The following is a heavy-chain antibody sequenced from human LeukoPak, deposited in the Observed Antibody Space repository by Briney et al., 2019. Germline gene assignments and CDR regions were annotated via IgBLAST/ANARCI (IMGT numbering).Heavy chain of an antibody. CDR1: GGSISSSSYY. CDR3: ARRRPSHYFDY. Sequence: SETLSLTCTVSGGSISSSSYYWGWLRQPPGKGLEWIGSIYYSGSTYDNPSLKSRVTISVDTSKNQFSLKLSSVTAADTAVYFCARRRPSHYFDYWGQGTLVTVSS. CDR2: IYYSGST. V-gene: IGHV4-39*01. J-gene: IGHJ4*02.